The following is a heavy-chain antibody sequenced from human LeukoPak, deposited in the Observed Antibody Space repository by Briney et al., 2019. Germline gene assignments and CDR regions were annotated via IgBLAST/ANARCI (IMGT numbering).Heavy chain of an antibody. Sequence: GGSLRLSCAASGFTFSSYGMHWVRQAPGKGLEWVAVISYDGSNKYYADSVKGRFTISRDNSKNTLYLQMNSLRAEDTAVYYCARRDYDSGGYIFDYWGQGTLVTVSS. CDR1: GFTFSSYG. CDR3: ARRDYDSGGYIFDY. CDR2: ISYDGSNK. J-gene: IGHJ4*02. V-gene: IGHV3-30*03. D-gene: IGHD3-22*01.